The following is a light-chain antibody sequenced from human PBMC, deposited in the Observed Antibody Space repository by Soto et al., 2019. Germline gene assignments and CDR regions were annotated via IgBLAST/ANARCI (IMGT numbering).Light chain of an antibody. CDR2: DTS. CDR3: HQYNDWPRT. CDR1: QSVSSN. Sequence: EIVMTQSPATLSVSPGERATLSCRASQSVSSNLAWHQQKPGQAPRLLIYDTSTRATGIPARFSGSGSGTEFTLTISSLQSEDFAVYYCHQYNDWPRTFGQGTKVEIK. V-gene: IGKV3-15*01. J-gene: IGKJ1*01.